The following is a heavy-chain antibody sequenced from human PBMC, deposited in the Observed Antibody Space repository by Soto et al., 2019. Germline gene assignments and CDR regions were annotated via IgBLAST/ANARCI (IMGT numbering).Heavy chain of an antibody. V-gene: IGHV1-69*01. J-gene: IGHJ2*01. Sequence: QVQLVQSGAEVKKPGSSVKVSCKASGGTFSSYAFSWVRQAPGQGLEWMGGIIRIFHTSTYAQKFQGRVTITADESTSTAYMELISLRSDDTAVYYCARGRVTPPIYWYFDLWGRGTLVTVSS. CDR2: IIRIFHTS. CDR3: ARGRVTPPIYWYFDL. D-gene: IGHD2-21*02. CDR1: GGTFSSYA.